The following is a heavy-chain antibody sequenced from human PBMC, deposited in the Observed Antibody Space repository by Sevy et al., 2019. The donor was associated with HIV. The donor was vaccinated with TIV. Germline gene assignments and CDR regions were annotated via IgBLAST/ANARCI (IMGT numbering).Heavy chain of an antibody. D-gene: IGHD2-15*01. CDR2: INYSRST. Sequence: SETLSLTCSVSGGSGGSISDYYWSWIRQPPGKGLEWIGYINYSRSTKFNPSLKSRVTISVDTSKNQFSLKLTSVTAADTAVHYCARGGTSLFAPWVQGTLVTVSS. J-gene: IGHJ5*02. V-gene: IGHV4-59*01. CDR1: GGSGGSISDYY. CDR3: ARGGTSLFAP.